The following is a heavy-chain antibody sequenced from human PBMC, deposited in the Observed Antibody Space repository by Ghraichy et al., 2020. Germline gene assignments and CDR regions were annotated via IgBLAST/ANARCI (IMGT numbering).Heavy chain of an antibody. CDR1: GYTFTSYD. D-gene: IGHD3-22*01. J-gene: IGHJ4*02. CDR3: ARATTKGGYYYDFDY. CDR2: MNPNSGNT. V-gene: IGHV1-8*01. Sequence: ASVKVSCKASGYTFTSYDIHWVRQATGQGLEWMGWMNPNSGNTGYAQKLQGRVTMTRNTSISTAYMELNSLRSEDTAVYYCARATTKGGYYYDFDYWGQGTLVTVSS.